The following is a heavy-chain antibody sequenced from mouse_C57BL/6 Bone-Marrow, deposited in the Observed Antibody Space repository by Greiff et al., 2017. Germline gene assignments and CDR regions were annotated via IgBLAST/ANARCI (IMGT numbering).Heavy chain of an antibody. J-gene: IGHJ1*03. D-gene: IGHD1-1*01. CDR2: IHPNSGST. CDR3: ARRAVVDYWYFDV. CDR1: GYTFTSYW. V-gene: IGHV1-64*01. Sequence: QVQLQQPGAELVKPGASVKLSCKASGYTFTSYWMHWVKQRPGQGLEWIGMIHPNSGSTNYNEKFKSKATLTVDKSSSTAYMQLSSLTSEDSAVYYCARRAVVDYWYFDVWGTGTTVTVSS.